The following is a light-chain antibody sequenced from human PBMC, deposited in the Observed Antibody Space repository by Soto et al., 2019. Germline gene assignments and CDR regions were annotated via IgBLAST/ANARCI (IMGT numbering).Light chain of an antibody. CDR2: EAS. CDR3: QQHANWPLT. Sequence: EIVLTQSPATLSLSPGERATLSCRASQSVGNNVAWYQQKPGQAPGLLIYEASTRATGIPARFSGSGSGTDFTLTISSLEHEDFAGYYCQQHANWPLTFGGGTKVEIK. J-gene: IGKJ4*01. V-gene: IGKV3-11*01. CDR1: QSVGNN.